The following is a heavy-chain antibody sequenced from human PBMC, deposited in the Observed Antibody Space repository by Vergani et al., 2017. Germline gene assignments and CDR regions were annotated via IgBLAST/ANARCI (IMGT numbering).Heavy chain of an antibody. Sequence: EVQLVESGGGIVKPGGSLRLSCVASGFSFRNAWMNWVRRTAGKGLEWVGRIKSTFDRGTTDYAAAVKGRFTISRDDSKNTLFLQMNGLKTEDTGVYYCTTGPRYWGDGSCYWQRDHHYYGMDVGGQGTTVPVSS. D-gene: IGHD3-10*01. CDR2: IKSTFDRGTT. J-gene: IGHJ6*02. CDR3: TTGPRYWGDGSCYWQRDHHYYGMDV. V-gene: IGHV3-15*07. CDR1: GFSFRNAW.